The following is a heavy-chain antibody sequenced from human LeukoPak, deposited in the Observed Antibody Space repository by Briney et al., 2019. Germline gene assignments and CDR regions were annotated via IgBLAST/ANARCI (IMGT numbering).Heavy chain of an antibody. CDR1: GFTFSSYW. J-gene: IGHJ5*02. Sequence: PGGSLRLSCAASGFTFSSYWMSWVRQAPGKGPEWVANIKQGGSEKYYVDSVKGRFTISRDNAKNSLYLQMNSLRAEDTAVYYCARDVQVRGVNWFDPWGQGTLVTVSS. V-gene: IGHV3-7*01. CDR3: ARDVQVRGVNWFDP. CDR2: IKQGGSEK. D-gene: IGHD3-10*01.